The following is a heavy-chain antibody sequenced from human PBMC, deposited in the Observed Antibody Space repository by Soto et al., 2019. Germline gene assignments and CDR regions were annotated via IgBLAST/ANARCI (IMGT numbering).Heavy chain of an antibody. Sequence: GASVKVSCKASGGTFSSYASSWVRQAPGQGLEWMGGIIPIFGTANYAQKFQGRVTITADESTSTAYMELSSLRSEDTAVYYCARDPWGIAAALMDVWGQGTTVTSP. CDR1: GGTFSSYA. CDR2: IIPIFGTA. CDR3: ARDPWGIAAALMDV. D-gene: IGHD6-13*01. V-gene: IGHV1-69*13. J-gene: IGHJ6*02.